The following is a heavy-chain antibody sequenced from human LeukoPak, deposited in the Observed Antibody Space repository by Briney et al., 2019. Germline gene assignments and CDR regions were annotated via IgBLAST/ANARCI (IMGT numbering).Heavy chain of an antibody. D-gene: IGHD3-16*01. Sequence: GGSLRLSCAASGFTLSSHSMNWVRQAPGKGLEWVSSISSSSSYIYYADSVKGRFTISRDNAKNSLYLQMNSLRAEDTAAYYCARAAENYGGRFDSWGQGTLVTVSS. J-gene: IGHJ4*02. V-gene: IGHV3-21*01. CDR3: ARAAENYGGRFDS. CDR1: GFTLSSHS. CDR2: ISSSSSYI.